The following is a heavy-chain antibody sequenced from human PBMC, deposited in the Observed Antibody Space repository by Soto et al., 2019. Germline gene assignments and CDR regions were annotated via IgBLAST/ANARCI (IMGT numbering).Heavy chain of an antibody. D-gene: IGHD5-18*01. J-gene: IGHJ4*02. CDR1: GFAFSSYG. V-gene: IGHV3-30*03. CDR2: ISYDGSLQ. CDR3: VSDRGYGHASVPYS. Sequence: QAQLVESGGGVVQPGRSLRLSCAASGFAFSSYGMHWVRQAPGTGLEWVAVISYDGSLQHYADSVKGRFTISRDNSKNMVLLQMSSLRAEATAVYYCVSDRGYGHASVPYSWGQGTLVRVSS.